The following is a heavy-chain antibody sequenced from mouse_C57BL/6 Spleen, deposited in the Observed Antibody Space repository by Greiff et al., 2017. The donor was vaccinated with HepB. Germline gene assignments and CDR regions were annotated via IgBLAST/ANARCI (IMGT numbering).Heavy chain of an antibody. CDR1: GYSFTDYN. CDR2: INPNYGTT. J-gene: IGHJ4*01. CDR3: ARWEGTGGSFYAMDY. V-gene: IGHV1-39*01. D-gene: IGHD3-2*02. Sequence: EVQLQQSGPELVKPGASVKISCKASGYSFTDYNMNWVKQSNGKSLEWIGVINPNYGTTSYNQKFKGKATLTVDQSSSTAYMQLNSLTSEDSAIYYCARWEGTGGSFYAMDYWGQGTSVTVSS.